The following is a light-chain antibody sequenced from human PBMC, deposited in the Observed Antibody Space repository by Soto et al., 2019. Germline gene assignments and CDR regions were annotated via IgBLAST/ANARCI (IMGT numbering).Light chain of an antibody. CDR3: QTWATGIRV. Sequence: QSVLTQSPSASASLGASVKLTCTLSSGHSNYAIAWHQQQPEKGPRYLMKLSSDGSHSKGDGIPDRFSGSSSGAERYLTISSLQSEDEADYYCQTWATGIRVFGGGTKLTVL. V-gene: IGLV4-69*01. CDR2: LSSDGSH. CDR1: SGHSNYA. J-gene: IGLJ2*01.